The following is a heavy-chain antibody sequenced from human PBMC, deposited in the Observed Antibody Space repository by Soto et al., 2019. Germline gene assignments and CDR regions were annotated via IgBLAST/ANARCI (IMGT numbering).Heavy chain of an antibody. CDR2: IIPIFGTA. Sequence: QVQLVQSGAEVKKPGSSVKVSCKSSGGTFSTYVISWVRQAPGQGLEWMGGIIPIFGTANYAQKFHGRVTITAYESTSTAYMELSNLRSEDTALYFCAREYRPGHSYGSDSYYGMDVWGQGTTVTVSS. D-gene: IGHD5-18*01. CDR1: GGTFSTYV. CDR3: AREYRPGHSYGSDSYYGMDV. V-gene: IGHV1-69*01. J-gene: IGHJ6*02.